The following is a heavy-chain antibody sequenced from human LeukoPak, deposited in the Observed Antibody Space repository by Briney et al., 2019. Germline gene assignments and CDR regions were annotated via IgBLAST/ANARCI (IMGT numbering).Heavy chain of an antibody. CDR1: GFTFSSYA. Sequence: GGSLRLSCAASGFTFSSYALSWVRQAPGKGLEWVSSFGGSGGTTYYADSVKGRFTISRDNSNNTVYPQMNSLRAEDTAIYYCGWSTTTRYLGLDVWGQGTTVTVSS. D-gene: IGHD2/OR15-2a*01. V-gene: IGHV3-23*01. J-gene: IGHJ6*02. CDR2: FGGSGGTT. CDR3: GWSTTTRYLGLDV.